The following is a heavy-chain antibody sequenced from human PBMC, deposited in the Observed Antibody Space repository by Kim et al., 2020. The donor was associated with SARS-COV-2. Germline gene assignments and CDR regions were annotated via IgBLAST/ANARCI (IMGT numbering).Heavy chain of an antibody. J-gene: IGHJ1*01. V-gene: IGHV3-23*01. D-gene: IGHD6-19*01. CDR2: ISGSGGST. Sequence: GGSLRLSCAASGFTFSSYAMSWVRQAPGKGLEWVSAISGSGGSTYYADSVKGRFTISRDNSKNTLYLQMNSLRAEDTAVYYCAKPLPIQQWLVQYFQHWGQGTLVTVSS. CDR3: AKPLPIQQWLVQYFQH. CDR1: GFTFSSYA.